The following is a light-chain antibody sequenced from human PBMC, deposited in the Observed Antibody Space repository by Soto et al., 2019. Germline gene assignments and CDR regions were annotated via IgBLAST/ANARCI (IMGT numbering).Light chain of an antibody. V-gene: IGKV3-20*01. Sequence: EIVLTQSPGTLSLPPGERATLSCRTSQSFGSLYLAWYQQKPGQAPRLLIYGASSRATGIPDRFSGSGSGTDFTLTISRLEPEDFAVYYCQQYGSSPSITFGQGTRLEIK. CDR3: QQYGSSPSIT. CDR2: GAS. CDR1: QSFGSLY. J-gene: IGKJ5*01.